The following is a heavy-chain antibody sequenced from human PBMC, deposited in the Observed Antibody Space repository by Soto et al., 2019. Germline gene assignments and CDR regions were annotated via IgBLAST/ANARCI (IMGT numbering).Heavy chain of an antibody. V-gene: IGHV4-59*01. J-gene: IGHJ6*02. CDR3: ARDSTTWFPYYGIDV. Sequence: PSETLSLTCAVSGGSIDYYYWSWIRQPPGKGLEWIGDVSDSGRTNYNPSLRSRVTISVDTSKNQFSLRLNSVTAADTAVYYCARDSTTWFPYYGIDVWRQGTTGAVSS. CDR1: GGSIDYYY. D-gene: IGHD2-2*01. CDR2: VSDSGRT.